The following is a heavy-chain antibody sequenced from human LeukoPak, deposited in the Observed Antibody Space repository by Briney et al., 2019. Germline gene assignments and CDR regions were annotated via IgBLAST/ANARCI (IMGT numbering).Heavy chain of an antibody. D-gene: IGHD3-22*01. J-gene: IGHJ6*03. CDR2: INPSGGST. CDR3: ARTAYYYDSSGYYYAPNYYYYMDA. CDR1: GYTFTSYY. Sequence: ASVKVSCKASGYTFTSYYMHWVRQAPGQGLEWMGIINPSGGSTSYAQKFQGRVTMTRDTSTSTVYMELSSLRSEDTAVYYCARTAYYYDSSGYYYAPNYYYYMDAWGKGTTVTVSS. V-gene: IGHV1-46*01.